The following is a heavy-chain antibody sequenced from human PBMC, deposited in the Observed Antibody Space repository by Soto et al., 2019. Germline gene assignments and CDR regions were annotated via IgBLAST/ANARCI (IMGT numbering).Heavy chain of an antibody. CDR2: IYATESS. CDR3: VRDGTKNLRDWFDP. J-gene: IGHJ5*02. D-gene: IGHD1-1*01. Sequence: SEPLYITCNVSGASLSVYCCSWIRQPPGKGLEWIGRIYATESSDYNPSLKSRITISVDMSKKQFSLTLRSVTAADTAMYYCVRDGTKNLRDWFDPWGQGILVTVSS. CDR1: GASLSVYC. V-gene: IGHV4-4*07.